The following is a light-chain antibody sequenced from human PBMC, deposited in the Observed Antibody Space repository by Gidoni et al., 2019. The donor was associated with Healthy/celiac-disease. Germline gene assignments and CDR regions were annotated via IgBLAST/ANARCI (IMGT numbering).Light chain of an antibody. J-gene: IGKJ1*01. CDR1: QGISSY. CDR2: AAS. CDR3: QQYYSYPPT. V-gene: IGKV1-8*01. Sequence: AIQMTQSPSSFSASTGNRVTITWRASQGISSYLAWYQQKPGKDPKLLIYAASTLQSGVPSRFSGRGSGTVFTLTICCLQSEDFATYYCQQYYSYPPTFGQGTRVEIK.